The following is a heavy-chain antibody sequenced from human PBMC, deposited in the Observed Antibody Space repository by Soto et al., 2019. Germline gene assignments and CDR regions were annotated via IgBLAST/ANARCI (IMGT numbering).Heavy chain of an antibody. CDR3: AKDSSSSGWYLLSYYYYGMDV. V-gene: IGHV3-30*18. CDR1: GFTFSSYG. D-gene: IGHD6-19*01. J-gene: IGHJ6*02. CDR2: ISYDGSNK. Sequence: GSLRRSCAASGFTFSSYGMCWVRQAPGKGLEWVAVISYDGSNKYYADSVKGRFTISRDNSKNTLYLQMNSLRAEDTAVYYCAKDSSSSGWYLLSYYYYGMDVWGQGTTVTVSS.